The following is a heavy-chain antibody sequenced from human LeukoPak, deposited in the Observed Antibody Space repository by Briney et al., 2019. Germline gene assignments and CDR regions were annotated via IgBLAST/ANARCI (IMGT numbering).Heavy chain of an antibody. Sequence: SQTLSLTCTVSGDSIKNNNYYWSWIRQPAGKGLEWIGRIYTSGSTIYSPSLKSRLTISIDTSKNQFSLRLTSVTAADTAMYYCARKDYGSGSFSRSFDYWGQGTLVTVSS. CDR3: ARKDYGSGSFSRSFDY. CDR1: GDSIKNNNYY. CDR2: IYTSGST. V-gene: IGHV4-61*02. D-gene: IGHD3-10*01. J-gene: IGHJ4*02.